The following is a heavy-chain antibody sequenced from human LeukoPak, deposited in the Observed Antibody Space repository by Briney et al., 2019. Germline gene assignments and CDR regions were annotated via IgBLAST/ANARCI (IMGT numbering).Heavy chain of an antibody. J-gene: IGHJ3*02. CDR1: GYSFSNFW. CDR2: VYPGDSED. D-gene: IGHD6-13*01. CDR3: ARQQGEQQLVGNAFDI. V-gene: IGHV5-51*01. Sequence: GESLKISCKASGYSFSNFWIGWVRQLPVKGLEWMGLVYPGDSEDRISPSFQGQVTISADKSISTAYLQWSSLKASDTAIYYCARQQGEQQLVGNAFDIWGQGTTVTVSS.